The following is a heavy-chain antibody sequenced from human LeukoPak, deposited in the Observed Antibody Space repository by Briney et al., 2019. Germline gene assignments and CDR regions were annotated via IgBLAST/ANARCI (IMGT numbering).Heavy chain of an antibody. V-gene: IGHV3-48*01. CDR2: IASSSSTL. Sequence: GGSLRLSCAASGFTFSSHWMNWVRQTPGKGLEWVSYIASSSSTLYYADSVKGRFTISRDNSKNTLYLQMNSLRAEDTAVYYCAKLIVVVPAAVQGGDYWGQGTLVTVSS. CDR1: GFTFSSHW. CDR3: AKLIVVVPAAVQGGDY. J-gene: IGHJ4*02. D-gene: IGHD2-2*01.